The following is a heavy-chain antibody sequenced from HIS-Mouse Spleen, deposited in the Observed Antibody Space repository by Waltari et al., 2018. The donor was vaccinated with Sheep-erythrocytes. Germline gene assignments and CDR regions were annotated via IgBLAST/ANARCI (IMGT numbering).Heavy chain of an antibody. CDR1: GGSISSYY. D-gene: IGHD1-26*01. Sequence: QVQLQESGPGLVKPSETLSLTCTVSGGSISSYYWSWIRQPPGKGLEWIGYLYYSGSTTYNPSLKSRVTISVDTSKNQFSLKLSSVTAADTAVYYCARLELGQFDYWGRGTLVTVSS. J-gene: IGHJ4*02. V-gene: IGHV4-59*08. CDR2: LYYSGST. CDR3: ARLELGQFDY.